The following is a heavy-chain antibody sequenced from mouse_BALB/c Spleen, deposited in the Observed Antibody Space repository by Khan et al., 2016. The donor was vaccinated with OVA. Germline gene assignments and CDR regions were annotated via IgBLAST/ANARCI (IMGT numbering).Heavy chain of an antibody. J-gene: IGHJ2*01. Sequence: VQLQQSGPELVKPGASVKMSCKASGYTFTSYVIHWVKQKPGQGLEWIGYIYPYNDDTKSNEKFKGKATLTSDKSSSTAYMELRSLTSEDSAVYCCARNYRYDVYFDYWGQGTTLTVSS. CDR2: IYPYNDDT. CDR1: GYTFTSYV. D-gene: IGHD2-14*01. CDR3: ARNYRYDVYFDY. V-gene: IGHV1S136*01.